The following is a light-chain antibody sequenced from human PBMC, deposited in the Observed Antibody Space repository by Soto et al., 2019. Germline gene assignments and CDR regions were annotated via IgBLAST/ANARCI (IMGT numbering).Light chain of an antibody. Sequence: DIQLTQSPSTLSGSVGDRGTITWRASQTISSWLAWYQQRTGKAPKILIYKASTLKSGVPSRFRGSGSGTEFTLTISRLQPDDFETYYCQHYNSYSEAFGQGTKVDIK. J-gene: IGKJ1*01. V-gene: IGKV1-5*03. CDR2: KAS. CDR1: QTISSW. CDR3: QHYNSYSEA.